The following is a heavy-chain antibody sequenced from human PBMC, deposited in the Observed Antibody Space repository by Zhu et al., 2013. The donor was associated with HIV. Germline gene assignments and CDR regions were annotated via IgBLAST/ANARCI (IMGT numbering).Heavy chain of an antibody. J-gene: IGHJ4*02. Sequence: QVQLVQSGAEVKKPGSLVKVSCKASGGTFSRYAISWVRQAPGQGLEWMGGIIPIFGTTNYAQKFQGRVTITADESTSTAYMELSSLRSEDTAVYYCARSLGYCSGDSCYFDYWGQGTLVTVSS. CDR1: GGTFSRYA. CDR3: ARSLGYCSGDSCYFDY. V-gene: IGHV1-69*12. CDR2: IIPIFGTT. D-gene: IGHD2-15*01.